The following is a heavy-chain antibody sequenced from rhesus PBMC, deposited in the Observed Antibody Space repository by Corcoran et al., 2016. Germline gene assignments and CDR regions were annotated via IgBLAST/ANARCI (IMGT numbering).Heavy chain of an antibody. D-gene: IGHD6-13*01. V-gene: IGHV4-99*01. Sequence: QVQLQESGPGLVKPSETLSLTCAVSGYSISSGYYWGWIRQPPGKGLEYIGYISGSSVSPYYNPPLKSRGTISKETAKNQFSLKVSSVTAADTAVYYCARRYSSWSTAYFDYWGQGVLVTVSS. CDR2: ISGSSVSP. J-gene: IGHJ4*01. CDR1: GYSISSGYY. CDR3: ARRYSSWSTAYFDY.